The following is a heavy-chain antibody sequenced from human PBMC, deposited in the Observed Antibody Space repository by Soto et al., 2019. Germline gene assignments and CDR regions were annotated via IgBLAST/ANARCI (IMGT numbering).Heavy chain of an antibody. D-gene: IGHD4-17*01. CDR2: INAGNGNT. CDR1: GYTFTSYA. J-gene: IGHJ6*03. Sequence: GASVKVSCKASGYTFTSYAMHWVRQAPGQRLEWMGWINAGNGNTKYSQKFQGRVTITRDTSASTAYMELCSLRSEDTAVYYCAIYGGALKLYYYYYMDVWGKGTTVTVSS. CDR3: AIYGGALKLYYYYYMDV. V-gene: IGHV1-3*01.